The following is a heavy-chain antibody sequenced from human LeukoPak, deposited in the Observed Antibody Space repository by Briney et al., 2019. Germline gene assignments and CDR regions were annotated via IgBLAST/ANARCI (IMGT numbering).Heavy chain of an antibody. D-gene: IGHD3-3*01. CDR1: GFTFSSYA. V-gene: IGHV3-30-3*01. CDR3: ARGAPWEWLPFDY. CDR2: ISYDGSNK. J-gene: IGHJ4*02. Sequence: GGSLRLSCAASGFTFSSYAMHWVRQAPGKGLEWVAVISYDGSNKYYADSVKGRFTISRDNSKNTLYLQMNSLRAEDTAVYYCARGAPWEWLPFDYWGQGTLVTVSS.